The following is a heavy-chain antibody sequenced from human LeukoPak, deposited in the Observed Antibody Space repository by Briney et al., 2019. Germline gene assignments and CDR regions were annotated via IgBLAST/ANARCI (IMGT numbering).Heavy chain of an antibody. J-gene: IGHJ6*02. D-gene: IGHD6-19*01. V-gene: IGHV4-39*01. CDR2: IYYSGST. Sequence: SETLSLTCTVSGGSISSSSYYWGWIRQPPGKGLEWIGSIYYSGSTYYNPSLKSRVTISVDTSKNQFSLKLSSVTAADTAVYYCARSRGIVVAGSQWKYYYYGMDVWGQGTTVTVSS. CDR1: GGSISSSSYY. CDR3: ARSRGIVVAGSQWKYYYYGMDV.